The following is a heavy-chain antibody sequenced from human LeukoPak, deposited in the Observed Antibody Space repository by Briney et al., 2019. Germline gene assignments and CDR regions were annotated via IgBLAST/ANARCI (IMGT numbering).Heavy chain of an antibody. CDR2: IYYSGST. D-gene: IGHD5-18*01. Sequence: SETLSLTCTVSGGSISSSSYYWGWIRQPPGKGLEWIGSIYYSGSTYYNPSLKSRVTISVDTSKNQFSLKLSSVTAADTAVYYCARAAGTAMVKFDYWGQGTLVTVSS. V-gene: IGHV4-39*07. CDR1: GGSISSSSYY. J-gene: IGHJ4*02. CDR3: ARAAGTAMVKFDY.